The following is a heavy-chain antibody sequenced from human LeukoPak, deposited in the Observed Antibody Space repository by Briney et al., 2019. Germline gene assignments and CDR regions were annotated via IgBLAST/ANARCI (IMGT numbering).Heavy chain of an antibody. J-gene: IGHJ4*02. Sequence: GGSLRLSCAASGFTFSSYGMHWVRQAPGKGLEWVAFIRYDGSNKYYADSVKGRFTISRDNSKNTLYLQMNSLRAEDTAVYYCAKSPDSITIFGVVIMRWGFDYWGQGTLVTVSS. D-gene: IGHD3-3*01. CDR1: GFTFSSYG. CDR3: AKSPDSITIFGVVIMRWGFDY. CDR2: IRYDGSNK. V-gene: IGHV3-30*02.